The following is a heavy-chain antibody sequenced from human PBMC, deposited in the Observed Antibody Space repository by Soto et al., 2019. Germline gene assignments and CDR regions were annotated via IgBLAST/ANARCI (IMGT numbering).Heavy chain of an antibody. CDR1: EFTFRSYA. Sequence: VRSKRLSYTASEFTFRSYAMSWVRQAKGKGLEWVSAISGSGGSTYYADSVKGRFTISRDNSKNTLYLQMNSLRAEDTAVYYCAKIPPGYSYGYFYFDYWGQGTLVTVSS. CDR2: ISGSGGST. J-gene: IGHJ4*02. D-gene: IGHD5-18*01. CDR3: AKIPPGYSYGYFYFDY. V-gene: IGHV3-23*01.